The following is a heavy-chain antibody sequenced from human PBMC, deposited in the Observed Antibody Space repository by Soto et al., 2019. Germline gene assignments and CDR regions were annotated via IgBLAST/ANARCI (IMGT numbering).Heavy chain of an antibody. Sequence: SETLSLTCTVSGGSISISSFYRGWIRQPPGKGLEWIGSVYYSGNTYYNPSLKSRVTTSVDTSKNQFSLKLYSVTAADTAVYYCATYYDPTPYFDYWGQGSLVTVSS. D-gene: IGHD3-3*01. CDR1: GGSISISSFY. CDR3: ATYYDPTPYFDY. CDR2: VYYSGNT. J-gene: IGHJ4*02. V-gene: IGHV4-39*01.